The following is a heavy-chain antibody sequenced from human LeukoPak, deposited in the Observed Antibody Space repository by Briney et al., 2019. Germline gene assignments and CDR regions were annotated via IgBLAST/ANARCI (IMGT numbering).Heavy chain of an antibody. J-gene: IGHJ4*02. CDR2: INHSGST. CDR3: ARGIVVVTAIYYFDY. D-gene: IGHD2-21*02. V-gene: IGHV4-34*01. CDR1: GGSFSGYY. Sequence: SETLSLTCAVYGGSFSGYYWSWIRQPPGKGLEWIGEINHSGSTNYNPSLKSRVTISVDTSKNQFSLKLSSVTAADTAVYYCARGIVVVTAIYYFDYWGQGTLVTVSP.